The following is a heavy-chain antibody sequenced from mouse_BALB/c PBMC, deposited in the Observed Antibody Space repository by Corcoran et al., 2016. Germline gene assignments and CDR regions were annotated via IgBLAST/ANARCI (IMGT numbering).Heavy chain of an antibody. V-gene: IGHV8-8*01. Sequence: QVTLNESGPGILQPSKTLSMTCSFSGFSLSTSGMGVGWIRQPSGKSLEWLAHIWWDDDKRYNPALQSRLAISKDTSSNQVFIKIASVDTAETATYYCARITTVVAMDYWGQGTSVTVSS. J-gene: IGHJ4*01. CDR1: GFSLSTSGMG. CDR3: ARITTVVAMDY. CDR2: IWWDDDK. D-gene: IGHD1-1*01.